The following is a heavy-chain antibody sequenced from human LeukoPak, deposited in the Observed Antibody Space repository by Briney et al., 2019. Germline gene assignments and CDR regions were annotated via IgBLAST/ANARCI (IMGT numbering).Heavy chain of an antibody. CDR3: ARGGSHAY. D-gene: IGHD3-10*01. CDR1: GLTFSNYW. J-gene: IGHJ4*02. V-gene: IGHV3-7*05. Sequence: GGSLRLSCAASGLTFSNYWMSWVRQAPGTGLEWVANIKPDGSETHYVDSVKGRFTISRDSAKNSLYLQMNSLRAEDTAVYYCARGGSHAYWGQGTLVTVSS. CDR2: IKPDGSET.